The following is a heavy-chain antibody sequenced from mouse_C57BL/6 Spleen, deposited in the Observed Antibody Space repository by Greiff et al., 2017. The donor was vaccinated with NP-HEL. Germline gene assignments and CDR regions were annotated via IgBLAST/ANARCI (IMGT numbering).Heavy chain of an antibody. CDR3: ARTVYYAMDY. CDR2: IYPGSGST. J-gene: IGHJ4*01. Sequence: QVQLQQSGAELVKPGASVKMSCKASGYTFPSYWITWVKQRPGQGLEWIGDIYPGSGSTNYNEKFKGKATLTVDTSTSTAYMQLSSLTSEDSAVYYCARTVYYAMDYWGQGTSVTVSS. V-gene: IGHV1-55*01. CDR1: GYTFPSYW.